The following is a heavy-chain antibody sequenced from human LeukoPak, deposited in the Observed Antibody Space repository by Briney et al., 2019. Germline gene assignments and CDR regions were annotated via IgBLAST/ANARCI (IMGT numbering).Heavy chain of an antibody. D-gene: IGHD2-21*01. Sequence: GGSLRLPCAASGFNFNLHGMHWVRQAPGKGLEWVAFIRFDGRNTYYTDSVKGRFTISRDNSRNTLSLQMNRLRPEDAAVYYCAKAPVTTCRGAYCYPFDYWGQGTLVTVSS. CDR1: GFNFNLHG. J-gene: IGHJ4*02. CDR2: IRFDGRNT. CDR3: AKAPVTTCRGAYCYPFDY. V-gene: IGHV3-30*02.